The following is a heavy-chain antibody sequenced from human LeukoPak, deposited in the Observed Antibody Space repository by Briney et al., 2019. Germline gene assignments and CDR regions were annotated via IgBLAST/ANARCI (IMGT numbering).Heavy chain of an antibody. D-gene: IGHD3-10*01. CDR2: ISRSSSTI. J-gene: IGHJ4*02. CDR1: GFTFSRYS. CDR3: ARDGGATMVRGVATYDS. Sequence: GGSLRLSCAASGFTFSRYSMNWVRQAPGKGLEWVSYISRSSSTIHYADSVKGRFTISRDNAKSSLFLQMNSLRAEDTAVYYCARDGGATMVRGVATYDSWGQGTLVTVSS. V-gene: IGHV3-48*04.